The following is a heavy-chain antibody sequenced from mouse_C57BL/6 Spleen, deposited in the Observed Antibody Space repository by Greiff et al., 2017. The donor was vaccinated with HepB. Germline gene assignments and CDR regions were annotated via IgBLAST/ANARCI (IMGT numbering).Heavy chain of an antibody. CDR1: GYTFTDYE. CDR3: TRPVVATGYFDY. J-gene: IGHJ2*01. D-gene: IGHD1-1*01. Sequence: VKLMESGAELVRPGASVTLSCKASGYTFTDYEMHWVKQTPVHGLEWIGAIDPETGGTAYNQKFKGKAILTADKSSSTAYMELRSLTSEDSAVYYCTRPVVATGYFDYWGQGTTLTVSS. CDR2: IDPETGGT. V-gene: IGHV1-15*01.